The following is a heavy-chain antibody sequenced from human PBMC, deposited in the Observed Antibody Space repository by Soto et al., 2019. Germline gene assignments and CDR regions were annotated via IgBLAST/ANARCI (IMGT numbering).Heavy chain of an antibody. D-gene: IGHD5-12*01. CDR1: GYTFTSYY. V-gene: IGHV1-46*01. CDR2: INPSGGST. J-gene: IGHJ4*02. Sequence: ASVKVSCKASGYTFTSYYMHWVRQAPGQGLEWMGIINPSGGSTSYAQKFQGRVTMTRDTSTSTVYLQWSSLKASDTAMYYCARKRGSNLDYWGQGTLVTVSS. CDR3: ARKRGSNLDY.